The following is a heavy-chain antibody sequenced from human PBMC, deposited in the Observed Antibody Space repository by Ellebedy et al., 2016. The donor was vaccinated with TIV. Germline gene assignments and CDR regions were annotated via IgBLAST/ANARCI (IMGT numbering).Heavy chain of an antibody. V-gene: IGHV3-23*01. D-gene: IGHD4-23*01. J-gene: IGHJ3*01. CDR2: IGGGGGSA. Sequence: GESLKISCTGSGFTFSSYAMTWVRQSPGKGLEWVSGIGGGGGSANYGDSVKGRFTISRDNSKNTLYLQMNSLRAEDTAIYFCARDPVGVGPAFDVWGQGTMVTVSS. CDR3: ARDPVGVGPAFDV. CDR1: GFTFSSYA.